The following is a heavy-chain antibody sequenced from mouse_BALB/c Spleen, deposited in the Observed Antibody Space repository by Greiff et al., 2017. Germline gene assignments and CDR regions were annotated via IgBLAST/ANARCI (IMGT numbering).Heavy chain of an antibody. Sequence: EVMLVESGGGLVKPGGSLKLSCAASGFTFSDYYMYWVRQTPEKRLEWVATISDGGSYTYYPDSVKGRFTISRDNAKNNLYLQMSSLKSEDTAMYYCARAVRPHYYAMDYWGQGTSVTVSS. J-gene: IGHJ4*01. CDR1: GFTFSDYY. D-gene: IGHD1-2*01. CDR3: ARAVRPHYYAMDY. V-gene: IGHV5-4*02. CDR2: ISDGGSYT.